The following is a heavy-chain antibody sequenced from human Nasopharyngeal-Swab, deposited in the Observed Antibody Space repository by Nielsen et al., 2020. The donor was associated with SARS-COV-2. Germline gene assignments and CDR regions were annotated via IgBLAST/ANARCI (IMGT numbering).Heavy chain of an antibody. CDR1: GFTFSSYW. Sequence: GESLKISCAASGFTFSSYWMHWVRQAPGKGLVWVSRINSDGSSTSYADSVKGRFTISRDNAKNTLHLQMNSLRAEGTAVYYCARDSPVYCSSTSCYLDWGQGTLVTVSS. J-gene: IGHJ4*02. D-gene: IGHD2-2*01. CDR2: INSDGSST. CDR3: ARDSPVYCSSTSCYLD. V-gene: IGHV3-74*01.